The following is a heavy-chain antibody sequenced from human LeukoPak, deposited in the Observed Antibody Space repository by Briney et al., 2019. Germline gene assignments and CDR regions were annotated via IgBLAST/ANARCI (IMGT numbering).Heavy chain of an antibody. J-gene: IGHJ4*02. D-gene: IGHD1-26*01. Sequence: SETLSLTCTVSGGSISSSSYYWGWIRQPPGKGLEWIGSIYYSGSTYYNPSLRSRVTISVDTSKNQFSLKLSSVTAADTAVYYCARHLEGATDFDYWGQGTLVTVSS. CDR1: GGSISSSSYY. CDR2: IYYSGST. V-gene: IGHV4-39*01. CDR3: ARHLEGATDFDY.